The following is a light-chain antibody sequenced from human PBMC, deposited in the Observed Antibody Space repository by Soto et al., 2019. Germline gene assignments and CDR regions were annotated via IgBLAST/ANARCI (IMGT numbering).Light chain of an antibody. J-gene: IGKJ1*01. Sequence: DIQMTQSPFTLSASVGDRVTITCRASKSISRWLAWYQQKPGKAPSLLIYGVSSLQSGVPSRFSGSRSGTEYTLTISSLQPDDCATYYCQQDNSYSPPTFGQGTKVEIK. V-gene: IGKV1-5*01. CDR3: QQDNSYSPPT. CDR2: GVS. CDR1: KSISRW.